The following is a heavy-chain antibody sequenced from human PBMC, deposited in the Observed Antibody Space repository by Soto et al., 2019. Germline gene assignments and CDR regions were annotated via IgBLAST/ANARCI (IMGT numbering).Heavy chain of an antibody. CDR2: IYWDDDK. D-gene: IGHD4-17*01. Sequence: QITLKESGPTLVKPTQTLTLTCTFSGFSLSTSGVGVGWIRQPPGKALEWLALIYWDDDKRYSPSLKSRLTITKDTSKHQVVLTMTNMDPVDTATYYCAHRPPTVVTTTHFDYWGQGTLVTVSS. J-gene: IGHJ4*02. CDR1: GFSLSTSGVG. V-gene: IGHV2-5*02. CDR3: AHRPPTVVTTTHFDY.